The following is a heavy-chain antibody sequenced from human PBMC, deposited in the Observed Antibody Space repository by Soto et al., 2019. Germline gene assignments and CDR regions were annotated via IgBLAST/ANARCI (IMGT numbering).Heavy chain of an antibody. CDR2: ISTHNDNT. V-gene: IGHV1-18*04. D-gene: IGHD6-13*01. CDR3: ARAAGSSTLIFDY. Sequence: QVQLVQSGAEVKKPGASVKVSCRASGYTFSSYGISWVRHAPGQGLEWMGWISTHNDNTNYAQKLQGRVTMTTDTSTRTAYMELRSLRSDDTDFYYCARAAGSSTLIFDYWGQGTLVTVSS. CDR1: GYTFSSYG. J-gene: IGHJ4*02.